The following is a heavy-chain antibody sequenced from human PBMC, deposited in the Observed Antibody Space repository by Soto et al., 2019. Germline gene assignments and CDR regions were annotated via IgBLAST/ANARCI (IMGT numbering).Heavy chain of an antibody. CDR1: GDSVSSNSSA. CDR3: ERARMYSSGWYAENDAFDI. CDR2: TYCRSKFYN. J-gene: IGHJ3*02. Sequence: SHTLSLPCVISGDSVSSNSSAWDSIRQSPSRGLEWLGRTYCRSKFYNAYAVSVKSRITINPDTSKNQFYLQLNSVTPEDTDVYYCERARMYSSGWYAENDAFDIWGQGTMVTVSS. D-gene: IGHD6-19*01. V-gene: IGHV6-1*01.